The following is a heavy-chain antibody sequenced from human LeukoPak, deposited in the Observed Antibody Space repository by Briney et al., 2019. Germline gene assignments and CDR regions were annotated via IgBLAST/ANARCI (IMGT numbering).Heavy chain of an antibody. D-gene: IGHD4-23*01. CDR1: GGSFSVYY. CDR2: INHSGRT. Sequence: PSETLFLTCTVYGGSFSVYYWIWIRQPPGKGLEWIGEINHSGRTNYNPSLKSRVTISVDTSKNEFSLKLSSVTAADTAVYYCARDGGSNNYWFDPWGQGTLVTVSS. J-gene: IGHJ5*02. V-gene: IGHV4-34*01. CDR3: ARDGGSNNYWFDP.